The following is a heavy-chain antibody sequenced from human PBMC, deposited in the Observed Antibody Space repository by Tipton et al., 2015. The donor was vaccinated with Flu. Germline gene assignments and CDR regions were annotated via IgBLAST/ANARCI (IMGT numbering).Heavy chain of an antibody. J-gene: IGHJ5*02. CDR3: ARVGSSWANWFDP. CDR1: GGSISSYY. V-gene: IGHV4-4*07. D-gene: IGHD6-13*01. Sequence: TLSLTCTVSGGSISSYYWSWIRQPAGKGLEWIGRIYTSGSTNYNPSLKSRVTISVDTSKNQFSLKLSSVTAADTAVYYCARVGSSWANWFDPWGQGTLVTVSS. CDR2: IYTSGST.